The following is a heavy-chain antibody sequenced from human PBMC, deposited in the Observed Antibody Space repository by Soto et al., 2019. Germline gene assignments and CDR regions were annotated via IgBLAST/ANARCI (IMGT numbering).Heavy chain of an antibody. CDR2: LYWDDDE. CDR1: GFSLSTRGVG. CDR3: AQRPPGYRHYLDY. J-gene: IGHJ4*02. D-gene: IGHD5-18*01. V-gene: IGHV2-5*02. Sequence: QITLKESGPTLVKPTQTLTLTCTFSGFSLSTRGVGVGWIRQPPGKALEWLALLYWDDDEGYSPSLKSRLTLLKDTPKNQVVPTGTNMDPVDPATYYRAQRPPGYRHYLDYWGQGTLVTVSS.